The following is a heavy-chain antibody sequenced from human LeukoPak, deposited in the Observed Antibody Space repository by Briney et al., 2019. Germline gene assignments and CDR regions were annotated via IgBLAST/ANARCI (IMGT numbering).Heavy chain of an antibody. Sequence: SETLSLTCAVYGGSFSGYYWSWIRKPPGKGLEWIGEINHSRSTKYNPSLKSRLTISVDTSKNQFSLKLSPVTAADTAVYYCARRVGRWFGERAYYYNYMDVWDKGTTVTISS. J-gene: IGHJ6*03. V-gene: IGHV4-34*01. CDR2: INHSRST. CDR1: GGSFSGYY. CDR3: ARRVGRWFGERAYYYNYMDV. D-gene: IGHD3-10*01.